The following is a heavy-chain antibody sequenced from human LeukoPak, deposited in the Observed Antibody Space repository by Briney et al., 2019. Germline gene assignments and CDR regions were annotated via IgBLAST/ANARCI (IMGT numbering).Heavy chain of an antibody. J-gene: IGHJ3*02. CDR3: AREKYQLLFMNRDAFDI. CDR1: GYTFTSYY. D-gene: IGHD2-2*01. CDR2: INPSGGST. Sequence: GASVKVSCKASGYTFTSYYMHWVRQAPGQGLEWMGIINPSGGSTSYAQKFQGRVTMTGDMSTSTVYMELSSLRSEDTAVYYCAREKYQLLFMNRDAFDIWGQGTMVTVSS. V-gene: IGHV1-46*01.